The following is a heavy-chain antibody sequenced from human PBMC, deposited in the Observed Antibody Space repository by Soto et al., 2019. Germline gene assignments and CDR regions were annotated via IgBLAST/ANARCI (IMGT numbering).Heavy chain of an antibody. CDR2: SDYDGANK. J-gene: IGHJ4*02. CDR1: GFTFYNYA. Sequence: PGGSLRLSCAASGFTFYNYAMNSVRQAPGKGLEWVSSSDYDGANKHYGDSVKGRFTVSRDNSKDTVDLQMNSLRAEDTAVDYCVSCVSAHFDYWGQGTLVTVSS. V-gene: IGHV3-23*01. CDR3: VSCVSAHFDY.